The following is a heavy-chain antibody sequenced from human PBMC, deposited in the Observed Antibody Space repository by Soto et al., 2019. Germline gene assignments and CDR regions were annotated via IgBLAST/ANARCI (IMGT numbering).Heavy chain of an antibody. CDR3: AKDPDYGDYGHLDS. V-gene: IGHV3-30*18. CDR2: ISYDGSNK. CDR1: GFTFSNYG. D-gene: IGHD4-17*01. Sequence: QVQLVESGGGVVQPGRSLRLSCAASGFTFSNYGMHWVRQAPGKGLEWVAVISYDGSNKYYADSVKGRFTISRDNSKNTLHLQMNSLRAEDTAVYYCAKDPDYGDYGHLDSWGQGTLVTASS. J-gene: IGHJ4*02.